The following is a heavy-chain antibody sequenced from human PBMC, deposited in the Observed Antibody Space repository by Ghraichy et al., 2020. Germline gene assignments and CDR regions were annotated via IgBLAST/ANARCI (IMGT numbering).Heavy chain of an antibody. Sequence: ASVKVSCKASGYTFTGYYMHWVRQAPGQGLEWMGWINPNSGGTNYAQKFQGRVTMTRDTSISTAYMELSRLRSDDTAVYYCARDMFPIVTDYGDYNDYWGQGTLVTVSS. J-gene: IGHJ4*02. CDR3: ARDMFPIVTDYGDYNDY. D-gene: IGHD4-17*01. V-gene: IGHV1-2*02. CDR2: INPNSGGT. CDR1: GYTFTGYY.